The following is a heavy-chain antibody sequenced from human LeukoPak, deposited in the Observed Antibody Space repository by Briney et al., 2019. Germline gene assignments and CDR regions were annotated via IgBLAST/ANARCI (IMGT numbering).Heavy chain of an antibody. J-gene: IGHJ4*02. Sequence: SETLSLTCTVSGGSISSYYWSWIRQPPGKGLEWIGYTYNRESTNYNPSLKSRVTMSVDTSKNQFSLKLSSVTAADTAVYYCARGYSSFDYWGQGTLVTVSS. CDR1: GGSISSYY. D-gene: IGHD6-13*01. CDR3: ARGYSSFDY. V-gene: IGHV4-59*12. CDR2: TYNREST.